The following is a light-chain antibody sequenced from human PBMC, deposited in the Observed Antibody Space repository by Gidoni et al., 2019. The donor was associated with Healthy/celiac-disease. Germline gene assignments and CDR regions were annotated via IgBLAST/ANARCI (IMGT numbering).Light chain of an antibody. CDR3: QQYGSSLGT. J-gene: IGKJ1*01. CDR2: GAS. V-gene: IGKV3-20*01. CDR1: QSVSSSY. Sequence: EIVLTQSPGTLSLSPGERATLSCRASQSVSSSYLAWYQQKPGQAPRLLIYGASSRATGIPDRFSGIGSGTDFTLTISRLEPVDFAVYYCQQYGSSLGTFGQGTKVEIK.